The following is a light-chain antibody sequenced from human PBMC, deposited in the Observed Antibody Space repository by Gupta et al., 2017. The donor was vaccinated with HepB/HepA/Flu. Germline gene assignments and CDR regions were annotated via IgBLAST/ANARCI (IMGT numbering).Light chain of an antibody. J-gene: IGKJ3*01. CDR3: QQDDSSPFT. V-gene: IGKV4-1*01. Sequence: DIVMTQSPDSLAVSLGERATIKCKSSQSVLYSSNNENYLAWYQQKPGQPPKLLISWASTRQSGVPDRFCGCTICLHLPAISSLQAEDVAVYHCQQDDSSPFTFGPGTKVHIK. CDR2: WAS. CDR1: QSVLYSSNNENY.